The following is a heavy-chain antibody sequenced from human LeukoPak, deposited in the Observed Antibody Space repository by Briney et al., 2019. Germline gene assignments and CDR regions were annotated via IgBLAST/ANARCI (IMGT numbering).Heavy chain of an antibody. V-gene: IGHV1-8*01. D-gene: IGHD3-16*02. CDR3: AREEAPAYYDYVWGSYRQPPFDY. Sequence: ASVKVSCKTSGYTFTNYDINWVRQATGQGFEWMGWMSPNSGNTGYAQKFQGRVAMTMDTSIRTAYMELSSLRSEDTAVYYCAREEAPAYYDYVWGSYRQPPFDYWGQGTLVTVSS. CDR1: GYTFTNYD. J-gene: IGHJ4*02. CDR2: MSPNSGNT.